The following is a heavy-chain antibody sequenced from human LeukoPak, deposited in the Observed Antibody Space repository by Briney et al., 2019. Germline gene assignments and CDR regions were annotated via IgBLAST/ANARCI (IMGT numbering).Heavy chain of an antibody. CDR3: ARDKVGATNWLNP. CDR1: GGSISSGEYY. D-gene: IGHD1-26*01. CDR2: IYYSVST. V-gene: IGHV4-30-4*01. Sequence: SETLSLTCAVSGGSISSGEYYWSWIRQPPGKGLEWSGYIYYSVSTYYNPSLKSRLTISVDTSNSQFSLRLTSVTAADTAVYYCARDKVGATNWLNPWGQGTLVTVSS. J-gene: IGHJ5*02.